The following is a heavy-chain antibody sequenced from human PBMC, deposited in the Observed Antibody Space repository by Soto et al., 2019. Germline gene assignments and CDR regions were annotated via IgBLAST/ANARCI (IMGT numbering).Heavy chain of an antibody. D-gene: IGHD1-26*01. Sequence: GESLKISCKGSGYRFTSYWMGWVRQMPGKALEWMGVIYPGDSGTRYSPSFQGQVTISADKSISTAYLQWSSLKASDTAMYYCATSYSYSRTYYYFGMDVWGQGTTVTVYS. CDR1: GYRFTSYW. V-gene: IGHV5-51*01. CDR2: IYPGDSGT. CDR3: ATSYSYSRTYYYFGMDV. J-gene: IGHJ6*02.